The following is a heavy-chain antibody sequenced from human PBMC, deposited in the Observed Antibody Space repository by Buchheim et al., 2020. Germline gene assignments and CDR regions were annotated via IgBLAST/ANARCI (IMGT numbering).Heavy chain of an antibody. D-gene: IGHD3-22*01. CDR2: INPKSGGT. CDR3: AREPLKDYYDSSGYYLDY. CDR1: GYTFTGYY. V-gene: IGHV1-2*02. Sequence: QVLVVQSGAEVKKSGASVKVSCKASGYTFTGYYMHWVRQAPGQGLEWMGWINPKSGGTNSAQKFQGRVTMTREQSISTAHMELSRLNSDDTAVYYCAREPLKDYYDSSGYYLDYWGLGTL. J-gene: IGHJ4*02.